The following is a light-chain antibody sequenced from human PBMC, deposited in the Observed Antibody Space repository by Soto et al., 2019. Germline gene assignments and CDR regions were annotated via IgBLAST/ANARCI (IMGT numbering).Light chain of an antibody. CDR3: QKSYNTPRT. CDR2: ATS. CDR1: QSIRSH. Sequence: DIQMTQSPSSLTASVGDRVTITCRASQSIRSHLNWYQQKSGKAPKLLIYATSNLQSGVPSRFSGSGSGTDFTLTISSQLPEDFATYFCQKSYNTPRTFGQGTNLEL. J-gene: IGKJ2*01. V-gene: IGKV1-39*01.